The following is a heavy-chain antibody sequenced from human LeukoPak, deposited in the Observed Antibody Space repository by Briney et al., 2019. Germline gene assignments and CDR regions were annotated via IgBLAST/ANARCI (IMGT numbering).Heavy chain of an antibody. CDR1: GGSISSYY. J-gene: IGHJ5*02. V-gene: IGHV4-4*07. CDR2: IHTSGST. CDR3: ARTYYDILTGYFWFDP. D-gene: IGHD3-9*01. Sequence: SETLSLTCTVSGGSISSYYWSWIRQPAGKGLEWIGRIHTSGSTNYNPSLKSRVTMSVDTSKNQFSLKLSSVTAADTAVYYCARTYYDILTGYFWFDPWGQGTLVTVSS.